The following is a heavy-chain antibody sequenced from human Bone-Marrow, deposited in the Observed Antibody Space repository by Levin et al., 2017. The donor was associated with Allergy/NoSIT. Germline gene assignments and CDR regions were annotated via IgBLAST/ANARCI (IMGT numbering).Heavy chain of an antibody. CDR1: EFTFSRHA. J-gene: IGHJ6*04. CDR3: ARDSMVTYHYYYGMDV. Sequence: HPGGSLRLSCAASEFTFSRHAMHWVRQAPGKGLEWLAVISYDGINKWYTDSVKGRFTISRDNSKNTLYLQMSSLRAEDTAVYYCARDSMVTYHYYYGMDVWGRGTTVTVSS. CDR2: ISYDGINK. D-gene: IGHD2-21*02. V-gene: IGHV3-30*03.